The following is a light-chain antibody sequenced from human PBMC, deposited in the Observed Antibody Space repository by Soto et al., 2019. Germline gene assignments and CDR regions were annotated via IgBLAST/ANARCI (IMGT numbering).Light chain of an antibody. Sequence: QSALTQPASVSGSPGQSITISCTGTSSDVGGYNYVSWYQQHPGKAPKLMIYEVSNRPSGVSNRISGSKSGNTASLPISGLQAEDEAEYYCSSYASISTLLFVTGTKLTVL. CDR2: EVS. J-gene: IGLJ1*01. V-gene: IGLV2-14*01. CDR1: SSDVGGYNY. CDR3: SSYASISTLL.